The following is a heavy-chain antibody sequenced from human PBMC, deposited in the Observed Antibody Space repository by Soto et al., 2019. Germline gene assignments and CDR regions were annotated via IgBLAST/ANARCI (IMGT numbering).Heavy chain of an antibody. J-gene: IGHJ4*02. D-gene: IGHD5-18*01. CDR3: ARVDTAMLFGIGRYYFDY. Sequence: ASVKVSSKASVCTFTSYAMHWVRQAPGQRLEWMGWINAGNGNTKYSQKFQGRLTITRDTSASTAYMELSSLSSEETAVYYCARVDTAMLFGIGRYYFDYWGQGTLVTVSS. CDR1: VCTFTSYA. CDR2: INAGNGNT. V-gene: IGHV1-3*01.